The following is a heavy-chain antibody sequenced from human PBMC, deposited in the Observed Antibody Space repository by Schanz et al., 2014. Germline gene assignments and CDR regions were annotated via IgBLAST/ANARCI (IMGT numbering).Heavy chain of an antibody. V-gene: IGHV3-23*04. CDR3: ARGTDWNLHY. D-gene: IGHD1-1*01. J-gene: IGHJ4*02. CDR2: LSGSGGST. CDR1: GFTFSSYA. Sequence: EVQLVESGGGLVQPGGSLRLSCAASGFTFSSYAMSWVRQAPGKGLEWVSALSGSGGSTYYADSVKGRFTISRDNSKNTLDLQMNSLRAGDTAVYYCARGTDWNLHYWGQGALVTVSS.